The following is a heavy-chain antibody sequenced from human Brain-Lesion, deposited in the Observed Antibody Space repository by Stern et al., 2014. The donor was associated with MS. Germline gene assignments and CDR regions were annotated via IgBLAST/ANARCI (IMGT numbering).Heavy chain of an antibody. J-gene: IGHJ4*02. V-gene: IGHV1-24*01. Sequence: QVQLVQSGAEVKKPGASVKVSCKVSGYTLTELSMHWVRQAPRKGLEWMGGFVPEDGETIYAQKFQGRVTMTEDTSTDTAYMELSSLRSEDTAVYYCATLSPGAGGNYYRHFDYWGQGTLVTVSS. CDR3: ATLSPGAGGNYYRHFDY. CDR1: GYTLTELS. CDR2: FVPEDGET. D-gene: IGHD1-26*01.